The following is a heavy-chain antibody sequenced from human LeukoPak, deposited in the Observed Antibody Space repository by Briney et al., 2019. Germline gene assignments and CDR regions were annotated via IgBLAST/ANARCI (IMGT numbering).Heavy chain of an antibody. Sequence: GRSLRLSCAASGFSFSNHYINWVRQTPGKGLEWVGRTRNKAESYKNVYAASVKGRFTILRSDSKKSLFLHMNSLKTEDTAVYYCARESSIFQVVARSYMDVWGKGTTVTVSS. V-gene: IGHV3-72*01. CDR2: TRNKAESYKN. CDR3: ARESSIFQVVARSYMDV. D-gene: IGHD3-3*01. CDR1: GFSFSNHY. J-gene: IGHJ6*03.